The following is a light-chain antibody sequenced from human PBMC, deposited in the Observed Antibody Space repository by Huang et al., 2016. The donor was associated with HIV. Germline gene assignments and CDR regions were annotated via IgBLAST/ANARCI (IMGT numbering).Light chain of an antibody. CDR1: QTVLYSLNKKNY. V-gene: IGKV4-1*01. CDR3: LKYYSVPQT. J-gene: IGKJ1*01. CDR2: WDT. Sequence: DIVMTQSPDSLAVSPGERATINCKSSQTVLYSLNKKNYLAWFQQKAGRPPKLLIYWDTTRESGVPDRFSGSGSGKDFTLTINNLQAEDVAVYFCLKYYSVPQTFGHGTKVEIK.